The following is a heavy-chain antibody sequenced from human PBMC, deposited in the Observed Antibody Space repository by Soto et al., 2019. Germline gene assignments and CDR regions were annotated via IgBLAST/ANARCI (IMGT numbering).Heavy chain of an antibody. CDR3: ARGGGTTGMSGDWFDP. Sequence: QMQVQESGPGLVKPSETLSLTCTVSGASINNNRWSWIRQPAGKGLEWIGRIYSSGRTNYNPSLKSRVTMSLDTSNNQFSLKMSSVTAADTAAYYCARGGGTTGMSGDWFDPWGQGALVTVSS. J-gene: IGHJ5*02. CDR2: IYSSGRT. D-gene: IGHD4-17*01. CDR1: GASINNNR. V-gene: IGHV4-4*07.